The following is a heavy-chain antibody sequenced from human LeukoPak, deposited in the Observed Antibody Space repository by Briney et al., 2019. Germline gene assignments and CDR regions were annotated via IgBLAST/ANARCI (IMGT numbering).Heavy chain of an antibody. CDR1: GFTFSSYE. J-gene: IGHJ4*02. Sequence: GGSLRLSCAASGFTFSSYEMNWVRQAPGKGLEWVSIISGSGERTYYADSVKGRFTVSRDNSKNTLYLQMKSLRAEDTAVYYCVSQSYSGSDNYYFHYWGQGTLVAVSS. D-gene: IGHD1-26*01. CDR2: ISGSGERT. V-gene: IGHV3-23*01. CDR3: VSQSYSGSDNYYFHY.